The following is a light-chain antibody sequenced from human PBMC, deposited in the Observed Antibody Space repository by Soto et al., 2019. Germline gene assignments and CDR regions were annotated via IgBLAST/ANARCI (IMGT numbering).Light chain of an antibody. CDR2: EVS. CDR3: CSYAGSSTAPYV. CDR1: SSDVGSYNL. V-gene: IGLV2-23*02. J-gene: IGLJ1*01. Sequence: QSVLTQPASVSGSPGQSITISCTGTSSDVGSYNLVSWYQQHPGKAPKLMIYEVSKRPSGVSNRFSGSKSGNTASLTISGLQAEDEADYYCCSYAGSSTAPYVFGTGNKLTVL.